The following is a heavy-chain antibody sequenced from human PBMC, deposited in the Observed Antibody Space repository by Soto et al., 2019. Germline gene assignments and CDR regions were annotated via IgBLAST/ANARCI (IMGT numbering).Heavy chain of an antibody. D-gene: IGHD6-13*01. CDR3: AKEVVAAALYYYGMDV. CDR2: ISGSGGST. Sequence: EVQLLESGGGLVQPGGSLRLSYAASGFTFSSYAMSWVRQAPGKGLEWVSAISGSGGSTYYADSVKGRFTISRDNSKNTLYLQMNSLRAEDTAVYYCAKEVVAAALYYYGMDVWGQGTTVTVSS. V-gene: IGHV3-23*01. J-gene: IGHJ6*02. CDR1: GFTFSSYA.